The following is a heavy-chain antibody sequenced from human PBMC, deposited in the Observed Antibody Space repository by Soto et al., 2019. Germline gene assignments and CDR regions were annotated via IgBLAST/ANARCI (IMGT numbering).Heavy chain of an antibody. D-gene: IGHD6-19*01. Sequence: SETLSLTCAVYGGSLSDYYWNWLRQPPGKGLEWIGEINHRGTASYNPSLKSRVDIPVDTALTQFSLKLRSVTAADTAIYYCAKYQWNPGAFDPWGPGTQVTVS. CDR3: AKYQWNPGAFDP. V-gene: IGHV4-34*01. CDR2: INHRGTA. J-gene: IGHJ5*02. CDR1: GGSLSDYY.